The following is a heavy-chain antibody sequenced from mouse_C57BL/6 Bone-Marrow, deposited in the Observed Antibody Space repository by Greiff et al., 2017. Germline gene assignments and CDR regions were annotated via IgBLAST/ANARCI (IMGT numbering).Heavy chain of an antibody. CDR2: ISDGGSYT. Sequence: EVKLMESGGGLVKPGGSLKLSCAASGFTFSSYAMSWVRQTPEKRLEWVATISDGGSYTYYPDNVKGRFTISRDNAKNNRYLQMSHLKSEDTAMYYCARGYYYGSSYGYFEVWGTGTTVTVSS. CDR1: GFTFSSYA. CDR3: ARGYYYGSSYGYFEV. V-gene: IGHV5-4*03. J-gene: IGHJ1*03. D-gene: IGHD1-1*01.